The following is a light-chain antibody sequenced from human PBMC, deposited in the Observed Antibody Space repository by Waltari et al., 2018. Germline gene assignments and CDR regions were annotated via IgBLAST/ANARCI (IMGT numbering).Light chain of an antibody. CDR3: SSYISSSTLEL. Sequence: QSALTQPASVSGSPGQSITISCTGTSSDVGAYNYVSWYQQHPGKAPKLIIFDVSNRPSGVSNRFSGSKSGNTASLTISGLQAEDEDDYYCSSYISSSTLELFGGGTSLTVL. CDR1: SSDVGAYNY. J-gene: IGLJ2*01. V-gene: IGLV2-14*03. CDR2: DVS.